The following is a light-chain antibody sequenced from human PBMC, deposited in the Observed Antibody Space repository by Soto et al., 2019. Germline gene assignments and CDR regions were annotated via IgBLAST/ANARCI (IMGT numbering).Light chain of an antibody. J-gene: IGKJ2*01. CDR1: QSINSW. Sequence: DIQMTQSPSTLSASVGDRVTITCRASQSINSWLAWYQQKPGKAPKLLIYKASSLGSGVPLRFSGSGSGTEFTLTISSLQPDDFATYYCQQYNSYSHTFGQGTKLEIK. V-gene: IGKV1-5*03. CDR2: KAS. CDR3: QQYNSYSHT.